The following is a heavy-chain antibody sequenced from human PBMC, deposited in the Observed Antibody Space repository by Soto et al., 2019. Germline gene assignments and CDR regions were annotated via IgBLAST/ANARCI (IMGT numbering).Heavy chain of an antibody. Sequence: PSETLSLTCTVSGGSISSYYWSWIRQPPGKGLEWIGYIYYSGSTNYNPSLKGRVTISVDTSKNQFSLKLSSVTAADTAVYYCARDLYGSGSYINWFDPWGQGTLVTVSS. CDR2: IYYSGST. CDR3: ARDLYGSGSYINWFDP. CDR1: GGSISSYY. J-gene: IGHJ5*02. V-gene: IGHV4-59*01. D-gene: IGHD3-10*01.